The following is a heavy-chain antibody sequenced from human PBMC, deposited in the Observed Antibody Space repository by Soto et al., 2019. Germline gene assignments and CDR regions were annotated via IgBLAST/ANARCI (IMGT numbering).Heavy chain of an antibody. J-gene: IGHJ4*01. CDR3: ARAGGSYALFDF. CDR2: IRKKGNSYTT. D-gene: IGHD1-26*01. CDR1: GFTLSDHY. Sequence: LGGPLRLSCAASGFTLSDHYIYWVRQAPGKGLEWVGRIRKKGNSYTTKYAASVKGSLSISKDDSKNSRYLQRNSLKTETTPVYHFARAGGSYALFDFWGQGTLVTVSS. V-gene: IGHV3-72*01.